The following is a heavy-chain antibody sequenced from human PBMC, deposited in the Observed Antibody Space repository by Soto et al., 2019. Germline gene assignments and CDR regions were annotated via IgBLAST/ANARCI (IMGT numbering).Heavy chain of an antibody. CDR3: ARELMVRGVIGWAEGYGMDV. CDR1: GGSVSSGSYY. Sequence: SSETLSLTCTVSGGSVSSGSYYWSWIRQPPGKGLEWIGYIYYSGSTNYNPSLKSRVTISVDTSKNQFSLKQSSVTAADTAVYYCARELMVRGVIGWAEGYGMDVWGQGTTVTVSS. J-gene: IGHJ6*02. D-gene: IGHD3-10*01. V-gene: IGHV4-61*01. CDR2: IYYSGST.